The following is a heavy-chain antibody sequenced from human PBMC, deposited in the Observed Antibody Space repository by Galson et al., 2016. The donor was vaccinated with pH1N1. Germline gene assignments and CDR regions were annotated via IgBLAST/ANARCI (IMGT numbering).Heavy chain of an antibody. CDR1: GYTFSNYG. Sequence: SVKVSCKASGYTFSNYGISWVRQAPGQGLEWMGWISAYDGNTEFAQKFQGRLTMTTDTSATTAHMQLRSLRSDDKAVYYVARSRVPIGTDYYYRHGMDVWGPGTSVSVSS. J-gene: IGHJ6*02. CDR3: ARSRVPIGTDYYYRHGMDV. V-gene: IGHV1-18*01. D-gene: IGHD1-26*01. CDR2: ISAYDGNT.